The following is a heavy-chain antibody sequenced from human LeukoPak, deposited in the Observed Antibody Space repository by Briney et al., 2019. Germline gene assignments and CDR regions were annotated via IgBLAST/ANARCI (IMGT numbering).Heavy chain of an antibody. V-gene: IGHV3-23*01. D-gene: IGHD3-22*01. CDR3: FRNYYDSSGYYDSDGMDV. Sequence: GGSLRLSCAASGFTFSSYAMSWVRQAPGKGLEWVSAISGSGGSTYYADSVKGRFTISRDNSKNTLYLQMNSLRAEDTAVYYPFRNYYDSSGYYDSDGMDVWGQGTTVTVSS. CDR1: GFTFSSYA. CDR2: ISGSGGST. J-gene: IGHJ6*02.